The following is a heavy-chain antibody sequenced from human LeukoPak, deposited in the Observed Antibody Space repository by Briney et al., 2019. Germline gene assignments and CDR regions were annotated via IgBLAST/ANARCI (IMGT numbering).Heavy chain of an antibody. CDR3: AKDRDGSTWYLLNYMDG. J-gene: IGHJ6*03. Sequence: GGSLRLSCAASGFTFSSYGMSWVRQAPGKGPEWVSAITGSGGTTYYADSVKGRSTISRDNSKNTLYLQVNSLRAEDTAVYKCAKDRDGSTWYLLNYMDGWGKGTTVTVSS. CDR2: ITGSGGTT. D-gene: IGHD6-13*01. CDR1: GFTFSSYG. V-gene: IGHV3-23*01.